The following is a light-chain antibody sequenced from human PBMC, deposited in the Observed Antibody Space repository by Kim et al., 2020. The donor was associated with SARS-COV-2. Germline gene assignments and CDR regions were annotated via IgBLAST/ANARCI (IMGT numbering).Light chain of an antibody. CDR2: DVS. CDR3: SSYTSSTTLV. CDR1: SSDVGGYNY. Sequence: QSALTQPPSVSGSPGQSVTISCTGTSSDVGGYNYVSWYQQHPGKAPKLMIYDVSNRPSGVPDRFSGSKSGNTASLTISGLQAEDEADYYCSSYTSSTTLVFGGGTQLTVL. J-gene: IGLJ2*01. V-gene: IGLV2-14*01.